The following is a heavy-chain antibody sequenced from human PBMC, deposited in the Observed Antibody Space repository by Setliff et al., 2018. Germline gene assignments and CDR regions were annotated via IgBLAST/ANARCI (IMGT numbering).Heavy chain of an antibody. CDR3: ARLVRYCTRTSWHRHPGAEL. Sequence: ASVKVSCKTSGYAFINFYMYWVRQAPGQGLEWMGIINSSGGSASYAPQFQGRITMTRDTSTSTVYMEVRSLTSDDTAIYYCARLVRYCTRTSWHRHPGAELWGQGTLVTVSS. V-gene: IGHV1-46*01. D-gene: IGHD2-2*01. CDR1: GYAFINFY. CDR2: INSSGGSA. J-gene: IGHJ4*02.